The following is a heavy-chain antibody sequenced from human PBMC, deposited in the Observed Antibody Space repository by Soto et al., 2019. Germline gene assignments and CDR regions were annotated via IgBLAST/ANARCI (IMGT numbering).Heavy chain of an antibody. CDR2: MNPSNGNT. J-gene: IGHJ4*02. Sequence: VASVKVSCKASGCTFTTYDVSWVRQASGQGLEWMGWMNPSNGNTGYAQKFQGRVTMTRNTSISTVYMELSGLRPDDTAVYYCARRKERSGPHYFDYWGQGTRVTVSS. V-gene: IGHV1-8*02. CDR3: ARRKERSGPHYFDY. D-gene: IGHD6-25*01. CDR1: GCTFTTYD.